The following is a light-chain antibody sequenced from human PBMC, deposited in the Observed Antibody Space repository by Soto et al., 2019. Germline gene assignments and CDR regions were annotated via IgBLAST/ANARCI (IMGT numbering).Light chain of an antibody. J-gene: IGKJ5*01. CDR3: QQLKSYPLT. V-gene: IGKV1-9*01. Sequence: DIQLTQSPSFLSASVGDRVTITCRASQGISSYLAWYQQKPGKAPKLLIYAASTLQSGVPSRFSGSGSGTEFTLTIRSLQPEDFATYCCQQLKSYPLTFGQGTRLEIK. CDR2: AAS. CDR1: QGISSY.